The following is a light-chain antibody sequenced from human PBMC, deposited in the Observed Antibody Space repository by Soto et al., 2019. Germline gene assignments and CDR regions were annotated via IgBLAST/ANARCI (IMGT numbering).Light chain of an antibody. V-gene: IGKV3-15*01. CDR2: AAD. CDR1: QSVSNK. Sequence: EVVIRQSPATLSVSPGETATLSCRASQSVSNKLAWYQQRPGQAPRLLIYAADTRATGIPDRFSGSGSGREFTITISSLQSEDFAVYYCQQYNNWPPWTFGQGTKVEVK. CDR3: QQYNNWPPWT. J-gene: IGKJ1*01.